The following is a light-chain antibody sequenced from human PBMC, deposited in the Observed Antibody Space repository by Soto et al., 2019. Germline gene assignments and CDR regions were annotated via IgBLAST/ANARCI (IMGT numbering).Light chain of an antibody. V-gene: IGLV2-14*01. Sequence: QSALTQPASVSGSAGQSITIPCSGTMRDVGAYNLVSWYQQHPGTAPKLIIYEVRNRPSGISSRFSGSRSGNTASLTISGLQSEDEGDYYCSSYTRGNTYVFGTGTKVTVL. CDR1: MRDVGAYNL. CDR3: SSYTRGNTYV. J-gene: IGLJ1*01. CDR2: EVR.